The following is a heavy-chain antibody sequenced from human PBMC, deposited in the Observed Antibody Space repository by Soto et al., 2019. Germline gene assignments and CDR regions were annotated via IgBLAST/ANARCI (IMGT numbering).Heavy chain of an antibody. J-gene: IGHJ4*02. Sequence: EVQLVESGGGLIQPGGSLRLSCAVSGFTVTDNHASWVRQAPGKGLELVSKIYNNGNTYYADSVKGRFTISRDNSKNTLSLQMNNLRTEDTAVYYCLGHGGYSAGGQGTLVTVSS. CDR3: LGHGGYSA. CDR2: IYNNGNT. D-gene: IGHD2-15*01. V-gene: IGHV3-53*01. CDR1: GFTVTDNH.